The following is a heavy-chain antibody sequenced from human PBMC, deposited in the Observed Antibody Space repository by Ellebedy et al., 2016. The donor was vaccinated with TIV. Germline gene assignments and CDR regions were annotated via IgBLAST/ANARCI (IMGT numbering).Heavy chain of an antibody. Sequence: SETLSLXXTVSGGSISSYYWSWIRQPPGKGLEWIGYIYYSGSTNYNPSLKSRVTVSVDTSKNQFSLKLSSVTAADTAVYYCARQSGSWRGYYFDYWGQGTLVTVSS. CDR1: GGSISSYY. V-gene: IGHV4-59*13. CDR3: ARQSGSWRGYYFDY. CDR2: IYYSGST. D-gene: IGHD1-26*01. J-gene: IGHJ4*02.